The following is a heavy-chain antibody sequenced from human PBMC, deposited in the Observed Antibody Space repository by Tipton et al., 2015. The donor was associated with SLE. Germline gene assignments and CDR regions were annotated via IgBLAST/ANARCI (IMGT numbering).Heavy chain of an antibody. CDR2: TWYDGSNQ. CDR3: AKDQHPYSSGWYYFDY. V-gene: IGHV3-33*06. D-gene: IGHD6-19*01. Sequence: RSLRLSCAASGFTFTTYGMHWVRQAPGKGLQWVAVTWYDGSNQYYADSVKGRFTISRDNSKNTVYLQMNSLRAEDTAVYYCAKDQHPYSSGWYYFDYWGQGTLVTVSS. CDR1: GFTFTTYG. J-gene: IGHJ4*02.